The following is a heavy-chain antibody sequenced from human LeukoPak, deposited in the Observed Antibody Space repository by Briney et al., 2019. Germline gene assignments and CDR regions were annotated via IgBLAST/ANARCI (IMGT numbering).Heavy chain of an antibody. Sequence: PGRSLRLSCTASGFTFGDYAMSWFRQAPGKGLEWVGFIRSKAYGGTTEYAASVKGRFTISRDDSKSIAYLQMNSLKTEDTAVYYCTRESHFTYYYDGSGYYYPPLDYWGQGTLVTVSS. CDR1: GFTFGDYA. CDR3: TRESHFTYYYDGSGYYYPPLDY. J-gene: IGHJ4*02. V-gene: IGHV3-49*03. CDR2: IRSKAYGGTT. D-gene: IGHD3-22*01.